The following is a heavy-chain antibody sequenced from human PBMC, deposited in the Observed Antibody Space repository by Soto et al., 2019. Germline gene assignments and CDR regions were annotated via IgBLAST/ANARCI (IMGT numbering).Heavy chain of an antibody. D-gene: IGHD6-13*01. CDR2: ISGSGGST. J-gene: IGHJ4*02. Sequence: EVQLLESGGGLVQPGGSLRLSCAASGFTFSSYAMSWVRQAPGKGLEWVSAISGSGGSTYYADSVKGRFTISRDNSKTTLYLQMNSLRAEDTAVCYGAKENGYSSSWFEFDYWGQGTLVTVSS. V-gene: IGHV3-23*01. CDR3: AKENGYSSSWFEFDY. CDR1: GFTFSSYA.